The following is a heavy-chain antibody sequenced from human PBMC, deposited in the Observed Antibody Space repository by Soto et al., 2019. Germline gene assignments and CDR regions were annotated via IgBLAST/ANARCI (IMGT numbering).Heavy chain of an antibody. CDR3: AKAAITMVRGMNNWFDP. CDR2: ISGNAVAT. D-gene: IGHD3-10*01. V-gene: IGHV3-23*01. J-gene: IGHJ5*02. Sequence: EVQLLESGGGLVQPGGSLRLSCAASGFTFSRYAMSWVRQAPGKGLEWVSAISGNAVATYYADSVRGRFTISRDNSKNTLYLQMNRLRGDDTAVYYCAKAAITMVRGMNNWFDPWGQGTLVTVSS. CDR1: GFTFSRYA.